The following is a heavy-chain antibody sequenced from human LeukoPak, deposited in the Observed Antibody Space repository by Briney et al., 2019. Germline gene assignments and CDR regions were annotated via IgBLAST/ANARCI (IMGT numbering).Heavy chain of an antibody. CDR2: IRYDGSEK. Sequence: GGSLRLSCAASGFTFSTYGMHCVRQAPGKGLEWVAFIRYDGSEKYSTDSVKGRFTISRDNSKNTLYLRMNSLTAEDTAVYYCAKDRSYHYFDYWGQGTLVTVSS. CDR3: AKDRSYHYFDY. CDR1: GFTFSTYG. D-gene: IGHD5-18*01. V-gene: IGHV3-30*02. J-gene: IGHJ4*02.